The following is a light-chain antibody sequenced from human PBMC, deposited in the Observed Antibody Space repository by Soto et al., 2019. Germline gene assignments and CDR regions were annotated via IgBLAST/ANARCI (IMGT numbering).Light chain of an antibody. J-gene: IGKJ4*01. Sequence: EIVLTQSPATLSLSPGERATLSCRASQSVSSYLAWYQQKPGQAPRLLIYDASNRATGIPARFSGSGSGTDFPLTISRLEPEDFAVYSGQQRSNWPPGLTFGGGTKVEIK. CDR3: QQRSNWPPGLT. V-gene: IGKV3-11*01. CDR1: QSVSSY. CDR2: DAS.